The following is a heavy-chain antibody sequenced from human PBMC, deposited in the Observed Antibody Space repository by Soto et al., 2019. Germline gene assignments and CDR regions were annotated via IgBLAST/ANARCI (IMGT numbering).Heavy chain of an antibody. CDR2: IYYSGST. CDR3: ARLYSGYDSPYSGGWSRFGPSEHYYYYGMDV. J-gene: IGHJ6*02. Sequence: PSETLSLTCTVSGGSISSSSYYWGWIRKPPGKRLEWIGSIYYSGSTYYNPSLKSRVTISVDTSKNQFSLKLSSVTAADTAVYYCARLYSGYDSPYSGGWSRFGPSEHYYYYGMDVWGQGTTVTVSS. D-gene: IGHD5-12*01. V-gene: IGHV4-39*01. CDR1: GGSISSSSYY.